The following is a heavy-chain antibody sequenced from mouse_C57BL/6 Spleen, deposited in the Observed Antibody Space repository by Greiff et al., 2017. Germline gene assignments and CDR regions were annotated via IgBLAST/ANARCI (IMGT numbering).Heavy chain of an antibody. Sequence: EVQLVESGGGLVQPKGSLTLSCAASGFTFNTYAMHWVRQAPGKGLEWVVRIRSKSSNYATYYADSVKDRFTISRDDSQSMLYLQMNNLKTEDTAMYYCVRGETYFDYWGQGTTLTVSS. V-gene: IGHV10-3*01. CDR2: IRSKSSNYAT. CDR1: GFTFNTYA. J-gene: IGHJ2*01. CDR3: VRGETYFDY.